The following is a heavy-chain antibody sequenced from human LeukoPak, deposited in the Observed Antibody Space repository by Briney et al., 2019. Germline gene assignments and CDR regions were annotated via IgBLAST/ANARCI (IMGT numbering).Heavy chain of an antibody. V-gene: IGHV4-34*01. CDR3: ARTTDCSSTSCYPRTDAFDI. CDR2: INHSGST. Sequence: SETLSLTCAVYGGSFSGYYWSWIRQPPGKGLEWIGVINHSGSTNYNPSLKSRVTISVDTSKNQFSLKLSSVTAADTAVYYCARTTDCSSTSCYPRTDAFDIWGQGTMVTVSS. J-gene: IGHJ3*02. CDR1: GGSFSGYY. D-gene: IGHD2-2*01.